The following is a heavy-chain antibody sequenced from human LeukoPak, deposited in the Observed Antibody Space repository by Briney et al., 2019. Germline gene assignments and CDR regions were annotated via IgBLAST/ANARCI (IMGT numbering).Heavy chain of an antibody. CDR2: IRSKAYGGTT. J-gene: IGHJ6*02. CDR3: AKPYDYSNYGHYGMDV. Sequence: GGSLRLSCTASGFTFGDYAMSWFRQAPGKGLEWVGFIRSKAYGGTTEYAASVKGRFTISRDDSKSIAYLQMNSLRAEDTAVYYCAKPYDYSNYGHYGMDVWGQGTTVTVSS. CDR1: GFTFGDYA. V-gene: IGHV3-49*03. D-gene: IGHD4-11*01.